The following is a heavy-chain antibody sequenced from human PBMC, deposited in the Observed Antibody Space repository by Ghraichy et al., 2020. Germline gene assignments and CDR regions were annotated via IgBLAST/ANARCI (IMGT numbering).Heavy chain of an antibody. CDR2: VYYTGAS. Sequence: SETLSLTCAVSGVSMENYWGWIRQPPGKGLEWIGYVYYTGASYSSPSLQSRVTISVDMSKNLFSLELRSVTAADTAVYFCASSNRFGGNSLDIWSQGTMDTVSS. CDR3: ASSNRFGGNSLDI. J-gene: IGHJ3*02. D-gene: IGHD3-3*01. CDR1: GVSMENY. V-gene: IGHV4-59*01.